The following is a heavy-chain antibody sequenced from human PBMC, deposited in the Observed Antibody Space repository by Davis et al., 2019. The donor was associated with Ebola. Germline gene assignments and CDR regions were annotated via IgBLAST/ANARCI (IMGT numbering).Heavy chain of an antibody. CDR1: GYTFSSYG. D-gene: IGHD6-13*01. Sequence: ASVKVSCKASGYTFSSYGISWVRQAPGQGLEWMGWISGYEDNTNYAPRFRGRITLTKDRATSTVYMELRSLTSDDTAVYYCARDEDSTNWYSVDYWSQGGLVTVSS. J-gene: IGHJ4*02. CDR2: ISGYEDNT. V-gene: IGHV1-18*01. CDR3: ARDEDSTNWYSVDY.